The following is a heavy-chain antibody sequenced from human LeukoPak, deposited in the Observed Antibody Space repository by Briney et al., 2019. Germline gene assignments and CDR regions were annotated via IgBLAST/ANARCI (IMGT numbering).Heavy chain of an antibody. CDR1: GSSISSYY. CDR2: IYYSGST. Sequence: SETLSLTCTVCGSSISSYYWSWIRQPPGKGLEWIGYIYYSGSTNYNPSLKSRVTISVDTSKNQFSLKLSSVTAADTAVYYCAGGYCSSTSCYVDYWGQGTLVTVSS. J-gene: IGHJ4*02. V-gene: IGHV4-59*01. CDR3: AGGYCSSTSCYVDY. D-gene: IGHD2-2*01.